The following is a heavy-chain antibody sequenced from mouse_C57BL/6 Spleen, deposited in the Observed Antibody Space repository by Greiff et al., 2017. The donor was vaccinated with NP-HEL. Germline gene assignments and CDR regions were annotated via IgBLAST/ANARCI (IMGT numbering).Heavy chain of an antibody. CDR3: ARRDSSGYHYYAMDY. J-gene: IGHJ4*01. CDR1: GFTFSDYG. V-gene: IGHV5-17*01. Sequence: EVQGVESGGGLVKPGGSLKLSCAASGFTFSDYGMHWVRQAPEKGLEGVAYISSGSSTIYYADTVKGRFTISRDNAKNTLFLQMTSLRSEDTAMYYCARRDSSGYHYYAMDYWGQGTSVTVSS. D-gene: IGHD3-2*02. CDR2: ISSGSSTI.